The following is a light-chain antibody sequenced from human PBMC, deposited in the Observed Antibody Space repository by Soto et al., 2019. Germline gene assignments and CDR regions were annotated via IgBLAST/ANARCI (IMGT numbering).Light chain of an antibody. CDR2: YSS. J-gene: IGKJ1*01. CDR1: QSVRTN. V-gene: IGKV3D-15*01. Sequence: EVLMTQVPDRESRTSGKKVTLSCXASQSVRTNLAWYQQRPGQTPRLLIHYSSTRATDVPARFSGSGSGTNFTLAISSLQSEDFAVYFCQQYAYWPETFGQGTKVDIK. CDR3: QQYAYWPET.